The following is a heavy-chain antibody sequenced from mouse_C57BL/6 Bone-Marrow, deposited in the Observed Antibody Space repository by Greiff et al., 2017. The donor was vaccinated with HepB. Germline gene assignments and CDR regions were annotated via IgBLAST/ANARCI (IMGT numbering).Heavy chain of an antibody. CDR3: ARDGSSHY. Sequence: EVQLQQSGPELVKPGASVKISCKASGYTFTDYYMNWVKQSHGKSLEWIGDINPNNGGTSYNQKFKGKATLTVDKSSSTAYMELRSLTSEDSAVYYCARDGSSHYWGQGTTLTVSS. V-gene: IGHV1-26*01. CDR1: GYTFTDYY. J-gene: IGHJ2*01. CDR2: INPNNGGT. D-gene: IGHD1-1*01.